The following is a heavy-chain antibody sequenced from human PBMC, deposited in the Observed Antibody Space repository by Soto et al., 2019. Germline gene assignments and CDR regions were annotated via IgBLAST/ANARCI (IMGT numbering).Heavy chain of an antibody. CDR1: GDSGFSFSSYG. D-gene: IGHD5-18*01. CDR2: ISYDGSNR. Sequence: QVHLVESGGGVVQPGGSLRLSCAASGDSGFSFSSYGIHWVRQAPGKGLEWVSVISYDGSNRHFADSVKGRFAVSRDDAMHTVYLQMNALRPEDTAGYYCAKDRMVRSYYYGLDVWGQGTTVTVSS. CDR3: AKDRMVRSYYYGLDV. J-gene: IGHJ6*02. V-gene: IGHV3-30*18.